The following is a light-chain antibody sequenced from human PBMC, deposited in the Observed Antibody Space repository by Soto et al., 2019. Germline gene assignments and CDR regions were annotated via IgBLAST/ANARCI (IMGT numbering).Light chain of an antibody. Sequence: QSVLTQPASVSGSPGQSITISCTGTSGDVGGYNYVSWYQQHPGKVPKLMIYDVSNRPSGISNRFSGSKSGNTASLTISGLQAEDEADYYCSSYSSSNTRVVFGGGTKVTVL. CDR3: SSYSSSNTRVV. V-gene: IGLV2-14*03. CDR2: DVS. J-gene: IGLJ2*01. CDR1: SGDVGGYNY.